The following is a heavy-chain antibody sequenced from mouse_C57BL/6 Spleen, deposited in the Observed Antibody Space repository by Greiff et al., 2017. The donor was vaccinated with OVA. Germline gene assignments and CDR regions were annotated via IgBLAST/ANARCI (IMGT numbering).Heavy chain of an antibody. V-gene: IGHV1-59*01. CDR3: ARGRFAY. J-gene: IGHJ3*01. Sequence: QVQLQQSGAELVRPGTSVKLSCKASGYTFTSYWMHWVKQRPGQGLEWIGVIDPSDSYTNYNQKFKGKATLTVDTSSSTAYMQLSSLTSEDSAVYYCARGRFAYWGQGTLVTVSA. CDR1: GYTFTSYW. CDR2: IDPSDSYT.